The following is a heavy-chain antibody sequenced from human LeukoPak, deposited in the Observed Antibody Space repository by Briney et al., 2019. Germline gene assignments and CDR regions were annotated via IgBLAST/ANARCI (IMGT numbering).Heavy chain of an antibody. V-gene: IGHV5-51*01. CDR1: GYSFTSYW. D-gene: IGHD6-13*01. CDR3: ARRSSIAAAGAYYFDY. J-gene: IGHJ4*02. CDR2: IYPGDSDT. Sequence: GESLKISCKGSGYSFTSYWIGWVRQMPGKGLEWMGIIYPGDSDTRYSPSFQGQVTISADKSISTAYLQWSSLKASDTAMYYCARRSSIAAAGAYYFDYWGQGTLATVSS.